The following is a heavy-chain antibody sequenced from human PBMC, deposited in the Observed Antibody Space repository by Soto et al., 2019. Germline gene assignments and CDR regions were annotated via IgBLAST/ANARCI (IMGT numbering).Heavy chain of an antibody. V-gene: IGHV3-11*06. D-gene: IGHD2-15*01. CDR1: GFTFSDYY. Sequence: GGSLRLSCEASGFTFSDYYMSWIRQAPGKGLEWVAFISNDRSNTYYADSVKGRFTISRDNSKNTLYLQMNSLRAEDTAVYYCAKVVAATGDYDYYYGMDVWGQGTTVTVSS. J-gene: IGHJ6*02. CDR2: ISNDRSNT. CDR3: AKVVAATGDYDYYYGMDV.